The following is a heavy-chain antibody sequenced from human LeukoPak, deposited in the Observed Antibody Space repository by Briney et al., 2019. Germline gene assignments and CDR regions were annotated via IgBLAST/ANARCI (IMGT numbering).Heavy chain of an antibody. Sequence: ASVKVSCKASGYTFTSYDVNWVRQATGQGLEWMGWISAYNGNTNYAQKLQGRVTMTTDTSTSTAYMELRSLRSDDTAVYYCARAIPLLWFGELSFYFDYWGQGTLVTVSS. CDR1: GYTFTSYD. V-gene: IGHV1-18*01. D-gene: IGHD3-10*01. CDR2: ISAYNGNT. CDR3: ARAIPLLWFGELSFYFDY. J-gene: IGHJ4*02.